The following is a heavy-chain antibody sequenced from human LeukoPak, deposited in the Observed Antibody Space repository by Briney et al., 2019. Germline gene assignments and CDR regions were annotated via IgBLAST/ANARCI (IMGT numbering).Heavy chain of an antibody. CDR2: IYTSGST. D-gene: IGHD2-15*01. Sequence: SETLSLTCTVSGGSISSYYWSWIRQPAGKGLEWIGRIYTSGSTNYNPSLKSRVTISVDTSKNQFSLKLSSVTAADTAVYYCARGGNCGGGTCYSDRGWFDPWGQGTLVTVSS. V-gene: IGHV4-4*07. J-gene: IGHJ5*02. CDR3: ARGGNCGGGTCYSDRGWFDP. CDR1: GGSISSYY.